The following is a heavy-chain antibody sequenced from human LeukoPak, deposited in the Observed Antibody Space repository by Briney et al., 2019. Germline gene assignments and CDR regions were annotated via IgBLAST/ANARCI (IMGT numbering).Heavy chain of an antibody. Sequence: SETLSLTCAVYGGSFSGYYWSWVRQPPGKGLEWVGEINHSGSTNYNPSLKSRVTISVDTSKNQFSLKLSYVTAADTAVYYCARGPGILWFGELFTFVFGGTMFDYWGQGTLVTVSS. J-gene: IGHJ4*02. CDR3: ARGPGILWFGELFTFVFGGTMFDY. D-gene: IGHD3-10*01. CDR1: GGSFSGYY. V-gene: IGHV4-34*01. CDR2: INHSGST.